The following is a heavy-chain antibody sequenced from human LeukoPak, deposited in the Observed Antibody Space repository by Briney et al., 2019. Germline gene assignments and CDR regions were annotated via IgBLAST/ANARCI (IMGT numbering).Heavy chain of an antibody. Sequence: PGGSLRLSCAASGFTFSSYAMHWVRQAPGKGLEWVAVISYDGSNKYYADFVKGRFTISRDNSKNTLYLQMNSLRAEDTAVYYCANTRVTATAFDIWGQGTMVTVSS. V-gene: IGHV3-30*04. CDR2: ISYDGSNK. D-gene: IGHD2-21*02. CDR1: GFTFSSYA. CDR3: ANTRVTATAFDI. J-gene: IGHJ3*02.